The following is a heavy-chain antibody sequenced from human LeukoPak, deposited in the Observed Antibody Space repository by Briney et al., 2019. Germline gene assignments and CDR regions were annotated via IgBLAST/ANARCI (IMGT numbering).Heavy chain of an antibody. D-gene: IGHD3-22*01. CDR2: IIPIFGTA. Sequence: SVKVSCKASGGTFSSYAISWVRQAPGQGLEWMGGIIPIFGTASYAQKFQGRVTITTDESTSTAYMELSSLRSEDTAVYYCARAPSPYYYDSSGYSHFDYWGQGTLVTVSS. CDR3: ARAPSPYYYDSSGYSHFDY. J-gene: IGHJ4*02. CDR1: GGTFSSYA. V-gene: IGHV1-69*05.